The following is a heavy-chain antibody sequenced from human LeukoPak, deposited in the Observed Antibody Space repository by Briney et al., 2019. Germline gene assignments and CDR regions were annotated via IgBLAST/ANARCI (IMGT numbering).Heavy chain of an antibody. V-gene: IGHV3-48*01. Sequence: GGSLRLSCTASGFTFSNFWMGWVRQAPGKGLEWISYIGGRGDGISYADSVKGRFTVSRDNAKNSLFLQMNRLRGEDTAIYFCAREIPGRIAADCWGQGTLVTVSS. CDR2: IGGRGDGI. D-gene: IGHD2-15*01. J-gene: IGHJ4*02. CDR3: AREIPGRIAADC. CDR1: GFTFSNFW.